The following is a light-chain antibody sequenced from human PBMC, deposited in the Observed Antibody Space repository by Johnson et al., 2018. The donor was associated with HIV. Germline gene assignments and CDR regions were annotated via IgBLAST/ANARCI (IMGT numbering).Light chain of an antibody. V-gene: IGLV1-51*02. Sequence: QAVLTQPPSVSAAPGQRVNISCSGHSSNIENYFVSWYQQLPGAAPRLLIYEDYKRPSGIPDRFSGSKSGTSATLGITGLQTGDEADYYCGTWDRSLSAEVFGTGTKVTVL. CDR2: EDY. CDR1: SSNIENYF. J-gene: IGLJ1*01. CDR3: GTWDRSLSAEV.